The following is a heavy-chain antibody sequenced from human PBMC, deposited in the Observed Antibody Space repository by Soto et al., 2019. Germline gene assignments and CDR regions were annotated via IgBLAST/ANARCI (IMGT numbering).Heavy chain of an antibody. D-gene: IGHD3-22*01. CDR1: GYSFTSYW. Sequence: GESLKISCKGSGYSFTSYWIGWVRQMPGKGLEWMGIIYPGDSDTRYSPSFQGQVTISADKSISTAYLQWSSLKASDTAMYYCARSWALSYYYDSSGPIREYGMDVWGQGTTVTVSS. CDR2: IYPGDSDT. J-gene: IGHJ6*02. CDR3: ARSWALSYYYDSSGPIREYGMDV. V-gene: IGHV5-51*01.